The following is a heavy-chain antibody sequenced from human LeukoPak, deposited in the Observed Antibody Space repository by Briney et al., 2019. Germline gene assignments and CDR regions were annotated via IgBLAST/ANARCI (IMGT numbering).Heavy chain of an antibody. CDR3: AKYKLMTTVTAPDY. V-gene: IGHV3-23*01. D-gene: IGHD4-17*01. CDR1: GFTFSSYA. J-gene: IGHJ4*02. CDR2: ISGSGGST. Sequence: GGSLRLSCAASGFTFSSYAMSWVRQAPGKGLEWVSAISGSGGSTYYADSVKGRFTISRDNSKNTLYLQMNSLRAEDTAVYYCAKYKLMTTVTAPDYWGQGTLVTVSS.